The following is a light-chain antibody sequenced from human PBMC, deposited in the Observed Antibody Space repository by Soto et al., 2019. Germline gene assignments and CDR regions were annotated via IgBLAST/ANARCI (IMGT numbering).Light chain of an antibody. CDR3: QSFDKYLSAVV. J-gene: IGLJ2*01. Sequence: QPVLTQPPSVSGAPGERVTISCTGSSSDSGAGYRVRWYQQVPGTAPKLLIYDNPNRPSGVPARFSGSKSGTSASLAISGLQAEDEAEYYCQSFDKYLSAVVFGGGTKLAVL. CDR1: SSDSGAGYR. CDR2: DNP. V-gene: IGLV1-40*01.